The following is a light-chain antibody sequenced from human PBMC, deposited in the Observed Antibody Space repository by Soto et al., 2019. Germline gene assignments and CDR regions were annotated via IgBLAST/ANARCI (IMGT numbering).Light chain of an antibody. Sequence: QSVLTQPPSASGSPGQSVTISCTGTSSDIGYYNYVSWYQQYPGKAPKLLIYEVSKRPSGVPDRFSGSKSGNTASLTVSGLQAADEADYYCTSYAGTDVHYVFGTATTVTVL. V-gene: IGLV2-8*01. J-gene: IGLJ1*01. CDR2: EVS. CDR3: TSYAGTDVHYV. CDR1: SSDIGYYNY.